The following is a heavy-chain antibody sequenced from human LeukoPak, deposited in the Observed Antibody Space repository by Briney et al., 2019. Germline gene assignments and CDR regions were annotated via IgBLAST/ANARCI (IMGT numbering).Heavy chain of an antibody. J-gene: IGHJ4*02. D-gene: IGHD4-17*01. CDR1: GASINSYY. CDR3: ARDEFGDFQGFDY. V-gene: IGHV4-59*13. Sequence: PSETLSLTCSVSGASINSYYWNWIRQSPGKGLEWLENIHYRGTTNYNPSLKSRVTLSLDSSKSQFALKVTSVTAADTAVYYCARDEFGDFQGFDYWGQGTRVTVSS. CDR2: IHYRGTT.